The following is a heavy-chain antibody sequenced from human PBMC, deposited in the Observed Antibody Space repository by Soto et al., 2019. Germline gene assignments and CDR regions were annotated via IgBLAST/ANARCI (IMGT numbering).Heavy chain of an antibody. D-gene: IGHD2-15*01. J-gene: IGHJ6*02. CDR2: INHSGKA. CDR3: VRVSGVVAATPEWIYGMDV. CDR1: GGSFSGYY. Sequence: QVQLQQWGAGLLKPSETLSLTCAVYGGSFSGYYWNWIRQSPGKGLEWIGEINHSGKANYNPSLRGRVTISLDTSENQVSLKGRPVTAADTALYYCVRVSGVVAATPEWIYGMDVWGQGTTVTVSS. V-gene: IGHV4-34*02.